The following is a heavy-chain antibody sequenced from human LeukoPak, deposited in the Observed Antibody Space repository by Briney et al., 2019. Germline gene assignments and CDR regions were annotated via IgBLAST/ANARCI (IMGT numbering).Heavy chain of an antibody. CDR2: ISGSGGST. D-gene: IGHD3-22*01. V-gene: IGHV3-23*01. J-gene: IGHJ3*02. Sequence: GGSLRLSCAAAGFTFSSYAMNWVRQAPGKGLEWVSAISGSGGSTYYADSVKGRFTISRDNSKNTLYLQMNSLRAEDTAVYYCAKTMYEGNYYDSSGYAFDIWGQGTMVTVSS. CDR3: AKTMYEGNYYDSSGYAFDI. CDR1: GFTFSSYA.